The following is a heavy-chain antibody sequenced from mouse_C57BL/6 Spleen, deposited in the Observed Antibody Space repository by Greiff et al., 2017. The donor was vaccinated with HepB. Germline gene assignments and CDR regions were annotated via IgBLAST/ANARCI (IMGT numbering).Heavy chain of an antibody. CDR2: IDPETGGT. CDR1: GYTFTDYE. D-gene: IGHD1-1*01. V-gene: IGHV1-15*01. Sequence: QVQLQQSGAELVRPGASVTLSCKASGYTFTDYEMHWVKQTPVHGLEWIGAIDPETGGTAYNQKFKGKAILTADKSSSTAYMELRSLTSEDSAVYYCTRIYYYVVFAYWGQGTLVTVSA. CDR3: TRIYYYVVFAY. J-gene: IGHJ3*01.